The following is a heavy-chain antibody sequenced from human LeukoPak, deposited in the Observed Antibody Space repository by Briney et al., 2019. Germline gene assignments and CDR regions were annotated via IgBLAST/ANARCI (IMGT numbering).Heavy chain of an antibody. Sequence: PSETLSLTCTVSGYSISSGYYWGWIRQPPGKGLEWIGSIYHSGSTYYNPSLKSRVTISVDTSKNQFSLKLSSVTAADTAVYYCARVIQYYDSSGYLFDYWGQGTLVTVSS. V-gene: IGHV4-38-2*02. D-gene: IGHD3-22*01. CDR3: ARVIQYYDSSGYLFDY. CDR2: IYHSGST. CDR1: GYSISSGYY. J-gene: IGHJ4*02.